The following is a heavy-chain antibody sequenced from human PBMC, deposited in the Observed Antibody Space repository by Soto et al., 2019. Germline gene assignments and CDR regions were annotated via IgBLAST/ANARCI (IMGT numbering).Heavy chain of an antibody. J-gene: IGHJ6*02. CDR1: GFTFSSYS. CDR2: ISSSSSYI. D-gene: IGHD2-21*01. V-gene: IGHV3-21*01. CDR3: ARASDWSLYYYYYGMDV. Sequence: EVQLVESGGGLVKPGGSLRLSCAASGFTFSSYSMNWVRQAPGKGLEWVSSISSSSSYIYYADSVKGRFTISRDNAKNSRYLQMNSLRAEDTAVYYCARASDWSLYYYYYGMDVWGQGTTVTVSS.